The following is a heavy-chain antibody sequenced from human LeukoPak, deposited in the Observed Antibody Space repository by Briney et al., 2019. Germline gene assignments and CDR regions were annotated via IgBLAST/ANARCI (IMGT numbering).Heavy chain of an antibody. CDR2: IWYDGSKK. Sequence: GGSLRLSCAASGFTFSRYGMHWVRQAPGKGLEWVAVIWYDGSKKNYADSVKGRFTISRDNAKNSLFLQMNSLRADDTAVYHCMMSLTAHYYYGLDVWGQGTTVTVSS. CDR1: GFTFSRYG. J-gene: IGHJ6*02. D-gene: IGHD2-21*02. CDR3: MMSLTAHYYYGLDV. V-gene: IGHV3-33*03.